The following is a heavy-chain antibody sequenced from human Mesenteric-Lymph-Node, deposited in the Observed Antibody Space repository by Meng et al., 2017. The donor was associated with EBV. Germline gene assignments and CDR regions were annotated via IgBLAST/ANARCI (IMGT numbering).Heavy chain of an antibody. CDR3: VRDLWLRIGECV. Sequence: VQLVQFGDEVKKPGSTVKVTCKGSGDSLNNYGISWVRQSPGQGLEWMGEITPVFGIANYAESFQGRVTMTADTSTRTAYMDLSSLGSDDTAVYYCVRDLWLRIGECVWGQGTLVTVSS. V-gene: IGHV1-69*17. D-gene: IGHD5-12*01. CDR2: ITPVFGIA. J-gene: IGHJ4*02. CDR1: GDSLNNYG.